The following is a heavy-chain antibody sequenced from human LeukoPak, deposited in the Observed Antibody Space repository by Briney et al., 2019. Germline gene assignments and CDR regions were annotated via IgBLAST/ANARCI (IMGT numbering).Heavy chain of an antibody. V-gene: IGHV4-59*01. CDR2: IYYSGST. J-gene: IGHJ4*02. Sequence: PSETLSLTCTVSGASISSYYWSWIRQPPGKGLEWIGYIYYSGSTNYNPSLKSRVTISVDTSKNQFSLKLSSVTAADTAVYYCARGDTERGVFDYWGQGTLVTVSS. CDR3: ARGDTERGVFDY. CDR1: GASISSYY. D-gene: IGHD3-16*01.